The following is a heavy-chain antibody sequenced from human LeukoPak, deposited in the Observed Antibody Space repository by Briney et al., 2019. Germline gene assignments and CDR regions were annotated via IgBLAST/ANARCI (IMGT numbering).Heavy chain of an antibody. D-gene: IGHD2/OR15-2a*01. Sequence: SETLSLTCTVSGGSISSGGYYWSWIRQPPGKGLEWIGYIYHSGSTYYNPSLKSRVTISVDRSKNQFSLKLSSVTAADTAVYYCARDALSDEGYYYYYGMDVWGQGTTVTVSS. CDR1: GGSISSGGYY. J-gene: IGHJ6*02. V-gene: IGHV4-30-2*01. CDR2: IYHSGST. CDR3: ARDALSDEGYYYYYGMDV.